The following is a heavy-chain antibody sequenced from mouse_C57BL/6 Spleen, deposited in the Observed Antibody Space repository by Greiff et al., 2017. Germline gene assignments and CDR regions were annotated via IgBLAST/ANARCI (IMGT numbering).Heavy chain of an antibody. CDR2: INYDGSST. J-gene: IGHJ2*01. CDR1: GFTFSDYY. CDR3: ARENYDYSYFDY. V-gene: IGHV5-16*01. Sequence: DVHLVESEGGLVQPGSSMKLSCTASGFTFSDYYMAWVRQVPEKGLEWVANINYDGSSTYYLDSLKSRFIISRDNAKNILYLQMSSLKSEDTATYYCARENYDYSYFDYWGQGTTLTVSS. D-gene: IGHD2-4*01.